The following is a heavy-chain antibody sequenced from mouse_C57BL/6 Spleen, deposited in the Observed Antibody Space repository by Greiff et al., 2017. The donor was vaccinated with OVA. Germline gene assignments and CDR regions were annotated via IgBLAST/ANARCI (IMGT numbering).Heavy chain of an antibody. CDR2: IDPSDSYT. V-gene: IGHV1-50*01. CDR1: GYTFTSYW. Sequence: QVQLQQPGAELVKPGASVKLSCKASGYTFTSYWMQWVKQRPGQGLEWIGEIDPSDSYTNYNQKFKGKATLTVDTSSSTAYMQPSSLTSEDSAVYYCARQGIYYYGSSPLDYWGQGTSVTVSS. J-gene: IGHJ4*01. D-gene: IGHD1-1*01. CDR3: ARQGIYYYGSSPLDY.